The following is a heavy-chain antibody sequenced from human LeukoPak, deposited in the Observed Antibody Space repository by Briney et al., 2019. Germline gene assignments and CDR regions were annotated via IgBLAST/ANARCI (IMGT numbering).Heavy chain of an antibody. CDR3: ARGSVTTVVTPSNY. CDR2: INPNSGGT. Sequence: ASVKVSCKASGYTFTGYYMHWVRQAPGQGLEWMGWINPNSGGTNYAQKFQGRVTMTRDTSIGTAYMELSRLRSDDTAVYYCARGSVTTVVTPSNYWGQGTLVTVSS. J-gene: IGHJ4*02. V-gene: IGHV1-2*02. CDR1: GYTFTGYY. D-gene: IGHD4-23*01.